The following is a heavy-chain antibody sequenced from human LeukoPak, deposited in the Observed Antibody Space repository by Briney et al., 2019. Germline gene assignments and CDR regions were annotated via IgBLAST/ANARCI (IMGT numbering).Heavy chain of an antibody. Sequence: VASVKVSCKASGYTFTSYDINWLRQATGQGLEWMGWMNPNSGNTGYAQKFQGRVTMTRNTSISTAYMELSSLRSEDTAVYYCAISYGSGSYYPLFDYWGQGTLVTVSS. CDR1: GYTFTSYD. V-gene: IGHV1-8*01. CDR3: AISYGSGSYYPLFDY. D-gene: IGHD3-10*01. J-gene: IGHJ4*02. CDR2: MNPNSGNT.